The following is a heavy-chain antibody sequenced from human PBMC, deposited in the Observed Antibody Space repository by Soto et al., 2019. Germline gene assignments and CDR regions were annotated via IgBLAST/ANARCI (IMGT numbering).Heavy chain of an antibody. J-gene: IGHJ4*02. CDR3: AAYKEWSSLTRY. Sequence: SVKVSCKASGFTFTSSAVQWVRQARGQRLEWIGWIVVGSGNTNYAQKFQERVTITRDMSTSTAYMELSSLRSEDTAVYYCAAYKEWSSLTRYWGQGTLVTVSS. D-gene: IGHD3-3*01. V-gene: IGHV1-58*01. CDR2: IVVGSGNT. CDR1: GFTFTSSA.